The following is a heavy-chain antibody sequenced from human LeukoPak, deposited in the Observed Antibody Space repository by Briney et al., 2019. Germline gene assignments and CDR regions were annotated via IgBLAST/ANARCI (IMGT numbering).Heavy chain of an antibody. Sequence: GASVKVSCKASGYTFTGYYMHWVRQAPGQGLEWMGWINPNSGGTNYAQKFQGRVTMTRDTSISTAYMELSRLKSDDTAVYYCARGSSAIVVVPAAAMIDYWGQGTLVTVSS. D-gene: IGHD2-2*01. CDR3: ARGSSAIVVVPAAAMIDY. CDR2: INPNSGGT. V-gene: IGHV1-2*02. J-gene: IGHJ4*02. CDR1: GYTFTGYY.